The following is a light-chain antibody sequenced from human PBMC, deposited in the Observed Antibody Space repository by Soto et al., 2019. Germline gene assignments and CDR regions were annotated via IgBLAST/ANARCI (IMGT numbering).Light chain of an antibody. CDR3: QQYNSYSPT. Sequence: IQMTQSPSSVSASVGDTVTITCRASQGIGSWLAWYHQIPGKAPKLLIYSASSLQSGTPSRFTGRGSGAAFTLTISSLQPDDFATYYCQQYNSYSPTFGQGTKLEIK. CDR2: SAS. V-gene: IGKV1D-16*01. CDR1: QGIGSW. J-gene: IGKJ2*01.